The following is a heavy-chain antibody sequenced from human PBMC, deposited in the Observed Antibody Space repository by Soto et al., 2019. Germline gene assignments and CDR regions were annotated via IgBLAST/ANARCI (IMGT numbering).Heavy chain of an antibody. D-gene: IGHD6-6*01. CDR3: AREGSIAARFDY. CDR1: GGTFSSYA. CDR2: IIPIFGTA. J-gene: IGHJ4*02. V-gene: IGHV1-69*14. Sequence: QVQLVQSGAEVKKPGSSVKVSCKASGGTFSSYAISWVRQAPGQGLEWMGGIIPIFGTANYAQKFQGRVXIXAXXYTSKAYMELSSLRSEDTAVYYCAREGSIAARFDYWGQVTLVNVFS.